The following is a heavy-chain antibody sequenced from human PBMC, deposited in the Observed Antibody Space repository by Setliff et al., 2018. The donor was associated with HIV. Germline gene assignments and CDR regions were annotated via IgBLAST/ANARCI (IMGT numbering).Heavy chain of an antibody. D-gene: IGHD3-10*01. V-gene: IGHV4-59*01. CDR1: SDSIRFYY. CDR3: ARGLWFGGSYWFDP. CDR2: VYYTGST. Sequence: SETLSLTCTVSSDSIRFYYWTWIRQPPGKGLEWIGNVYYTGSTNYNPSLKSRITISIDTSKSQFSLKLSSVTAADTAVYYCARGLWFGGSYWFDPWGQGTLVTVSS. J-gene: IGHJ5*02.